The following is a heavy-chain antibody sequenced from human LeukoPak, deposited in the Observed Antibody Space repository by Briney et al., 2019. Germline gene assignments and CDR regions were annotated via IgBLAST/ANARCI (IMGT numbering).Heavy chain of an antibody. Sequence: SVKVSCKASGGTFSSYTISWVRQAPGQGLEWMGGIIPIFGTTNYAQKFQGRVTITADESTSTAYMDLSTLRSEDTAVYYCLTTVVTTEVPYWGQGTLVTVSS. V-gene: IGHV1-69*13. CDR2: IIPIFGTT. D-gene: IGHD4-23*01. CDR1: GGTFSSYT. CDR3: LTTVVTTEVPY. J-gene: IGHJ4*02.